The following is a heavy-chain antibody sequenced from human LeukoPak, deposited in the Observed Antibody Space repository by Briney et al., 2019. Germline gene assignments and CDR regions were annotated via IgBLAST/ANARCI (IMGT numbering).Heavy chain of an antibody. V-gene: IGHV3-23*01. D-gene: IGHD3-10*01. J-gene: IGHJ4*02. Sequence: GGSLRLSCAASGFPFSSYGMSWVRQAPGKGLEWVSGISGSGGNTYYADSVRGRFIISRDNSKKTVYLQTNSLRAGDTAVYYCSKEEGHGSGYCFDCWGQGTLVTVSS. CDR3: SKEEGHGSGYCFDC. CDR2: ISGSGGNT. CDR1: GFPFSSYG.